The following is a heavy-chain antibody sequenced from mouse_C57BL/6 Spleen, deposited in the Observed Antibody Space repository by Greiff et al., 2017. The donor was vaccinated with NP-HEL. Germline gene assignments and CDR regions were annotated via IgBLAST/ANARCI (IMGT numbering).Heavy chain of an antibody. CDR2: IYPRSGNT. J-gene: IGHJ3*01. CDR3: ARSHYGSSYSAWFAY. CDR1: GYTFTSYG. V-gene: IGHV1-81*01. D-gene: IGHD1-1*01. Sequence: QVQLQQSGAELARPGASVKLSCKASGYTFTSYGISWVKQRTGQGLEWIGEIYPRSGNTYYNEKFKGKATLTADKSSSTAYMELRSLTSEDSAVYFCARSHYGSSYSAWFAYWGQGTLVTVSA.